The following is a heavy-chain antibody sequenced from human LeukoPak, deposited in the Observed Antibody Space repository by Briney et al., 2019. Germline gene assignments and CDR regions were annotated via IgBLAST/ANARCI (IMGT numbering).Heavy chain of an antibody. CDR2: IYSCGST. Sequence: GGSLRLSCAASGFTVSSNYMSWVRQAPGKGLEWVSVIYSCGSTYYADSVKGRFTISRDNSKNTLYLQVNSLRAEDTAVYYCALGSSTSCYPEGPLDYWGQGTLVTVSS. V-gene: IGHV3-66*03. CDR3: ALGSSTSCYPEGPLDY. CDR1: GFTVSSNY. J-gene: IGHJ4*02. D-gene: IGHD2-2*01.